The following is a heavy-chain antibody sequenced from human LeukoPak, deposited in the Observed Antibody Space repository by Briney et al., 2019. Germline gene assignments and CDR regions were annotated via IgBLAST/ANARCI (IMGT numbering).Heavy chain of an antibody. CDR2: IYSGGMT. V-gene: IGHV3-53*01. CDR1: GLNVTYNY. Sequence: GGTLRLSCAASGLNVTYNYMSWVRQAPGKGLEWHSVIYSGGMTYYADSVKGRFIISRANSKNTLYLQMNRLRAEDTAVYYCYARPVLPAAFLPSGNYMDVWGKGTTVTVSS. J-gene: IGHJ6*03. CDR3: YARPVLPAAFLPSGNYMDV. D-gene: IGHD2-2*01.